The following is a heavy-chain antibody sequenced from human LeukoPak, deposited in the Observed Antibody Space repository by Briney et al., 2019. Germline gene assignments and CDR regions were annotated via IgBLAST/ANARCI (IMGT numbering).Heavy chain of an antibody. CDR1: GFIFNTLS. J-gene: IGHJ4*02. CDR2: ISPDGGST. D-gene: IGHD3-10*01. V-gene: IGHV3-64D*06. Sequence: GGSLRLSCSASGFIFNTLSLHWVRQAAGGGLEYVSVISPDGGSTYYADSVRGRFTIARDNSKNMLYLQMSSLRPEDTAIYYCVRDLFGFDFWGQGSLVTVSS. CDR3: VRDLFGFDF.